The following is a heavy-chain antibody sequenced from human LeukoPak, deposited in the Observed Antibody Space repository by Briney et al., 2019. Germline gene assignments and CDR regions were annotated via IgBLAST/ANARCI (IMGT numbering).Heavy chain of an antibody. V-gene: IGHV3-21*01. CDR1: GFTFSSYS. CDR2: ISSSSSYI. CDR3: ARDPYYYDSSGYYYTHPAFDI. J-gene: IGHJ3*02. D-gene: IGHD3-22*01. Sequence: GGSLRLSCAASGFTFSSYSMNWVRQAPGKGLEWVSSISSSSSYIYYADSVKGRFTISRDNAKNSLYLQMNSLRAEDTAMYYCARDPYYYDSSGYYYTHPAFDIWGQGTMVTVSS.